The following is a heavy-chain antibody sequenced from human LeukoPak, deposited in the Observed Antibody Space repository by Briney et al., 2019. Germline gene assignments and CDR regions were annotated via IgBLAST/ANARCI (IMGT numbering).Heavy chain of an antibody. CDR3: ARVYGVHPYWYFDL. D-gene: IGHD4-17*01. J-gene: IGHJ2*01. CDR2: IYYSGST. CDR1: GGSISSGGYY. Sequence: SETLSLTCTVSGGSISSGGYYWSWIRQHPGKGLEWIGYIYYSGSTYYNPSLKSRVTISVDTSKNQFSLKLSSVTAADTAVYYCARVYGVHPYWYFDLWGRGTLVTASS. V-gene: IGHV4-31*03.